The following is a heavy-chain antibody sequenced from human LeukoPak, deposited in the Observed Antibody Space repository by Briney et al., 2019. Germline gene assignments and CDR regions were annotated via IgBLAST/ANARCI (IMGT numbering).Heavy chain of an antibody. CDR3: AEPFSPYYYYSSGRVNFDY. J-gene: IGHJ4*02. Sequence: GGSLRLSCAASGFTFRRYSMHWVRQAPGKGLVWVSHVNSGGSGTDYADSVKGRFTISRDNSKNTLYLQMNSLRAEDTAVYYCAEPFSPYYYYSSGRVNFDYWGQGTLVTVSS. CDR1: GFTFRRYS. D-gene: IGHD3-22*01. CDR2: VNSGGSGT. V-gene: IGHV3-74*01.